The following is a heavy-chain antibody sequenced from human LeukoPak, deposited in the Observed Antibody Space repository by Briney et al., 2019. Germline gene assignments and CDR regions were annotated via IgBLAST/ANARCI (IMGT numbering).Heavy chain of an antibody. Sequence: SETLSLTCTVSGGSISSSSYYWGWIRQPPGKGLEWIGSIYYSGSTYYNPSLKSRVTISVDTSKNQFSLKLSSVTAADTAVYYCASEFRITMIVVVISYWGQGTLVIVSS. J-gene: IGHJ4*02. V-gene: IGHV4-39*01. CDR3: ASEFRITMIVVVISY. CDR2: IYYSGST. D-gene: IGHD3-22*01. CDR1: GGSISSSSYY.